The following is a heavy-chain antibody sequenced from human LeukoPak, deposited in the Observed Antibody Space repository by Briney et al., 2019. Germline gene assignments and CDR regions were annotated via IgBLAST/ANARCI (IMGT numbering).Heavy chain of an antibody. J-gene: IGHJ4*02. CDR1: GFTFSSYW. CDR3: ARDVWTGVAVSDY. V-gene: IGHV3-7*01. CDR2: IKEDGSIQ. D-gene: IGHD6-19*01. Sequence: GGSLRLSCVASGFTFSSYWMTWVRQAPGKGLEWLANIKEDGSIQYYLDSVRGRFTISRDNAKTSVYLQLNSLRADDTSVYYCARDVWTGVAVSDYWGQGTLVTVSS.